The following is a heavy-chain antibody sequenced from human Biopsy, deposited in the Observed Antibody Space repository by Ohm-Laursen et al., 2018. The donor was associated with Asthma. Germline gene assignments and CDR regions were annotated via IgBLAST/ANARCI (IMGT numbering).Heavy chain of an antibody. CDR3: ARTFHFWSPYHAEHYQL. CDR1: GFTFGDYW. J-gene: IGHJ1*01. Sequence: SLRLSCTAFGFTFGDYWMSWVRQVPGKGLEWVANIKHDGTEKNHVDSLKGRLTISRDNAKNSLYLQMNSLRAEDTAVYYCARTFHFWSPYHAEHYQLWGQGTLVTVSS. CDR2: IKHDGTEK. V-gene: IGHV3-7*01. D-gene: IGHD3-3*02.